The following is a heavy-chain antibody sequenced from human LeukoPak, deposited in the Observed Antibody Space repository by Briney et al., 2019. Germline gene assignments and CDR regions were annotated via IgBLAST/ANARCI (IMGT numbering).Heavy chain of an antibody. CDR3: AREGQPRAYFDY. V-gene: IGHV3-74*01. CDR2: INSDGSST. D-gene: IGHD6-13*01. CDR1: GFTFSSYW. J-gene: IGHJ4*02. Sequence: GGSLRLSCAASGFTFSSYWMHWVRQAPGKGLVWVSRINSDGSSTSYADSVKGRFTISRDNSKNTLYLQMNSLRAKDTAVYYCAREGQPRAYFDYWGQGTLVTVSS.